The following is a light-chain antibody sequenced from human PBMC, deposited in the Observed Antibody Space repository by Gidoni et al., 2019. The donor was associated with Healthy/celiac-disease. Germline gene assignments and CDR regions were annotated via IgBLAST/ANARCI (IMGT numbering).Light chain of an antibody. CDR2: GAS. CDR3: QQYGSSPPT. Sequence: ELVLTKSPGTMSLSPGERATLSCRASQSVSSSYLAWYQQKPGQAPRLLIYGASSRATGIPDRFSGSGSGTDFTLTISRLEPEDLAVYYCQQYGSSPPTFGPGTKVDIK. J-gene: IGKJ3*01. CDR1: QSVSSSY. V-gene: IGKV3-20*01.